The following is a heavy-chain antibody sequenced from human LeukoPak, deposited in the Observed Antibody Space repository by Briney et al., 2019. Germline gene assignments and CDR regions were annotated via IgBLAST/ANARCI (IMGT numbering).Heavy chain of an antibody. V-gene: IGHV3-33*01. D-gene: IGHD7-27*01. CDR3: ARDPGGLGNY. CDR1: GFTFSSYG. CDR2: VWSDGSSR. Sequence: GGSLRLSCAASGFTFSSYGMHWVRQAPAKGLEWVAVVWSDGSSRYYADSVKGRFTISRDNSKNTLDLQMNSLRAEDTAMYYCARDPGGLGNYWGQGTLVTVSS. J-gene: IGHJ4*02.